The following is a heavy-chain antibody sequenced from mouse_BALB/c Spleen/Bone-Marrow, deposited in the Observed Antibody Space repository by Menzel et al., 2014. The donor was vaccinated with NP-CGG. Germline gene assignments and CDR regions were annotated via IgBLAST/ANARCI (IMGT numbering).Heavy chain of an antibody. D-gene: IGHD2-1*01. Sequence: VQLKESGGGLVQPGGSLRLSCATSGFTFTDYYMSWVRQPPGKALEWLGFIRNKANGYTTEYSASVKGRFTIARDNSQSILYLQMNTLRAEDISFYDCASSLYPRSMDYWGQGTSVTVSS. CDR3: ASSLYPRSMDY. J-gene: IGHJ4*01. CDR1: GFTFTDYY. CDR2: IRNKANGYTT. V-gene: IGHV7-3*02.